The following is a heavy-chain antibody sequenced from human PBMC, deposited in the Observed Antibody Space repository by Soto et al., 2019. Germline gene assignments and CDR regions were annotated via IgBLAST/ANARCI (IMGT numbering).Heavy chain of an antibody. J-gene: IGHJ6*02. D-gene: IGHD3-10*01. V-gene: IGHV3-15*07. CDR3: SKQRGPSGFSYYGLDV. Sequence: LRLSCAASGFKFSDAWMNWVRQAPGTGLEWVGRIQSKGNGETTVYTAPVKGRFIISRDDSKNMVYLQMNSLKTEDTAIYYCSKQRGPSGFSYYGLDVWGQGTTVTVSS. CDR1: GFKFSDAW. CDR2: IQSKGNGETT.